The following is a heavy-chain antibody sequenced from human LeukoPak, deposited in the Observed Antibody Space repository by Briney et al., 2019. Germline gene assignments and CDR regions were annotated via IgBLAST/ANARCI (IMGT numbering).Heavy chain of an antibody. CDR3: AKARTSGSWLYDAFDI. CDR2: ISGSGGNT. D-gene: IGHD6-13*01. Sequence: GGSLRLSCAASGFTFSSYAMNWVRQAPGKGLEWVSVISGSGGNTYHTDSVKGRFTISRDNSKNTVFLQMNSLRAEDTAVYYCAKARTSGSWLYDAFDIWGQGTMVTVSS. CDR1: GFTFSSYA. V-gene: IGHV3-23*01. J-gene: IGHJ3*02.